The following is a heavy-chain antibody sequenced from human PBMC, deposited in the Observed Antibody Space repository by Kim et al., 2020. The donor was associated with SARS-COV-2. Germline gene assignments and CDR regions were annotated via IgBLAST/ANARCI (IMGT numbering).Heavy chain of an antibody. J-gene: IGHJ4*02. CDR3: ARGSGWAFDY. D-gene: IGHD6-19*01. V-gene: IGHV1-3*04. Sequence: ASVKVSCKTSGYTLMNYVMHWVRQAPGHRPEWMGLISIGNDDTKFSQKFRGSVTITRDTSASTAYMELTSLRSEDTAIYYCARGSGWAFDYWGQGTLITVAS. CDR2: ISIGNDDT. CDR1: GYTLMNYV.